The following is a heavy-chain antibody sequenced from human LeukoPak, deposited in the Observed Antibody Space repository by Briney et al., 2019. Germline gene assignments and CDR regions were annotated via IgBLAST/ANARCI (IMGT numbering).Heavy chain of an antibody. CDR3: ARAPDIVVVPAAIDY. J-gene: IGHJ4*01. D-gene: IGHD2-2*01. Sequence: GGSLRLSCAASGFTFSSYAMHWVRQAPGKGLEWVAVISYDGSNKYYADSVKGRFTISRDNSKNTLYLQMNSLRAEDTAVYYCARAPDIVVVPAAIDYWGHGTLVTVSS. CDR2: ISYDGSNK. V-gene: IGHV3-30*04. CDR1: GFTFSSYA.